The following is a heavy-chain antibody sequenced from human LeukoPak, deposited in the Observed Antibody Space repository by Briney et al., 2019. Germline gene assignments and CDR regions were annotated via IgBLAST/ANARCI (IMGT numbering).Heavy chain of an antibody. Sequence: ASVKVSCKASGGTFISYAISWVRQAPGQGLEWMGWINPNSGGTNYAQKFQGRVTMTRDTSISTAYMELSRLRSDDTAVYYCARDSRGFQDYWGQGTLVTVSS. J-gene: IGHJ4*02. CDR3: ARDSRGFQDY. CDR2: INPNSGGT. D-gene: IGHD3-10*01. V-gene: IGHV1-2*02. CDR1: GGTFISYA.